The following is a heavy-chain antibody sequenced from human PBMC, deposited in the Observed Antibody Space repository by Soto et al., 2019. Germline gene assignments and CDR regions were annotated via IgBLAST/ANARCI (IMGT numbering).Heavy chain of an antibody. CDR2: IIPSFSSR. CDR1: RDTFNKYA. D-gene: IGHD3-16*01. J-gene: IGHJ6*02. CDR3: ARGETYLGV. V-gene: IGHV1-69*01. Sequence: QVQLVQSGAEVKKPGSSVKVSCKTSRDTFNKYAFNWVRQAPGQGLEWMGWIIPSFSSRNYAEKFQGRVTITADDSTSTDYLELRSLGFEDTVVYYCARGETYLGVWGQGTTVTVSS.